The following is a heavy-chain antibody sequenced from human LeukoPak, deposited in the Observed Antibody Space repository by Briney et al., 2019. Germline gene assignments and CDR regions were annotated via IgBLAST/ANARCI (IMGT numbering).Heavy chain of an antibody. V-gene: IGHV4-34*01. Sequence: SETLSLTCAVYGGSFSGYYWSWIRQPPGKGLEWIGEINHSGSTNYNPSLKSRVTISVDTSKNQFSLKLSSVTAADTAVYYCARVRYCSGGSCPNFDYWGQGTLVTVSS. CDR3: ARVRYCSGGSCPNFDY. CDR1: GGSFSGYY. D-gene: IGHD2-15*01. J-gene: IGHJ4*02. CDR2: INHSGST.